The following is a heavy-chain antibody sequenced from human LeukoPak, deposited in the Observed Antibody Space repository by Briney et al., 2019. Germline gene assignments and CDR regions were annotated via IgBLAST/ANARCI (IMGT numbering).Heavy chain of an antibody. Sequence: PGGSLRLSCAASGFTFSSYSMNWVRQAPGKGLEWVSSISSSSSYIYYADSVKGRFTISRDNAKNSLYLQMNSLRAEDTAVYYCARDRQRYYDFWSGYPPVIDYWGQGTLVTVSS. CDR1: GFTFSSYS. V-gene: IGHV3-21*01. CDR2: ISSSSSYI. CDR3: ARDRQRYYDFWSGYPPVIDY. J-gene: IGHJ4*02. D-gene: IGHD3-3*01.